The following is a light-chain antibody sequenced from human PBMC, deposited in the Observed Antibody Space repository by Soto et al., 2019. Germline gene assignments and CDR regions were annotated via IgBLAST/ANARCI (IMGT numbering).Light chain of an antibody. CDR1: QSVSSSY. J-gene: IGKJ1*01. CDR2: GAS. Sequence: EIVLTQSPGTLSLSPGERATLSCRASQSVSSSYLAWYQQKPGQAPRLLIYGASSRATGIPDRFSGSGSGTDFTLTISSLEPEDFAVYYCQQYAGSPPSTFGQGTKVEIK. V-gene: IGKV3-20*01. CDR3: QQYAGSPPST.